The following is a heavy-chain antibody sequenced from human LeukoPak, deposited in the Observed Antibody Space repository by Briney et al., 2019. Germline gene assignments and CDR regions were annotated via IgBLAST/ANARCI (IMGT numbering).Heavy chain of an antibody. D-gene: IGHD3-22*01. V-gene: IGHV4-34*01. CDR3: ARATSRLYYYDSNQSRVIYYYMDV. CDR2: INHSGST. Sequence: PSETLSLTCAVYGGSFSGYYWSWIRQPPGKGLEWIGEINHSGSTNNNPSLKSRVTISVDTSKNQFSLKLSSVTAADTAVFYCARATSRLYYYDSNQSRVIYYYMDVWGKGTTVTVSS. J-gene: IGHJ6*03. CDR1: GGSFSGYY.